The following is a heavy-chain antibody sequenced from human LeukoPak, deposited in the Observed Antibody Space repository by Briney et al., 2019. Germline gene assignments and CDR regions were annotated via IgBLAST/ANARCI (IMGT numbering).Heavy chain of an antibody. CDR1: GGTFSSYA. J-gene: IGHJ5*02. Sequence: ASVKVSCKASGGTFSSYAISWVRQAPGQGLEWMGRIIPNSGGTNYAQKFQGRVTMTRDTSISTAYMELSSLRSDDTAVYYCARDAGFGELIWGPWGQGTLVTVSS. CDR2: IIPNSGGT. V-gene: IGHV1-2*06. D-gene: IGHD3-10*01. CDR3: ARDAGFGELIWGP.